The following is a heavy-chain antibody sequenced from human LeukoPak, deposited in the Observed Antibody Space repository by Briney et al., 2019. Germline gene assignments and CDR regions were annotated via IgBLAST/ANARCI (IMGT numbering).Heavy chain of an antibody. V-gene: IGHV1-2*06. CDR1: GYAFTGYY. CDR2: INPNSGGT. Sequence: GASVKVSCKASGYAFTGYYMHWVRQAPGQGLEWMGRINPNSGGTNYAQKFQGRVTMTRDTSISTAYMELSSLRSDDTAVYYCAESLNYYDSSGYGFWGQGTLVTVSS. CDR3: AESLNYYDSSGYGF. D-gene: IGHD3-22*01. J-gene: IGHJ4*02.